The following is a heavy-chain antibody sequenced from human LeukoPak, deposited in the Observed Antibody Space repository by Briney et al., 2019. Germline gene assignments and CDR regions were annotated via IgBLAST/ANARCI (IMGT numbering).Heavy chain of an antibody. Sequence: PGGSLRLSCAASGFTVSSNYMNWVRQAPGKGLEWVAVIYSGGTTYYADSVKGRFTISRDNSKNKLYLQMNSLTAEDTAVYYCARDSMSAFDTWGQGTMVTVSS. CDR3: ARDSMSAFDT. V-gene: IGHV3-53*01. CDR1: GFTVSSNY. CDR2: IYSGGTT. J-gene: IGHJ3*02. D-gene: IGHD2/OR15-2a*01.